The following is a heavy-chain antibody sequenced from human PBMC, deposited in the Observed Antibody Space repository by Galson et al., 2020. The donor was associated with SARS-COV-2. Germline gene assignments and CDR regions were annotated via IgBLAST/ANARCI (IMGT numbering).Heavy chain of an antibody. D-gene: IGHD1-26*01. J-gene: IGHJ3*02. CDR1: EYNFPSHW. CDR3: ARHDGGTYLYTFDI. V-gene: IGHV5-51*01. CDR2: IYPGDSDT. Sequence: GESLKISCKGSEYNFPSHWIGWVRQMPGKGLEWMGIIYPGDSDTRYSPSFQGQVTISADKSISTAYLQFSSLKASDTAMYYCARHDGGTYLYTFDIWGQGTMVTGSS.